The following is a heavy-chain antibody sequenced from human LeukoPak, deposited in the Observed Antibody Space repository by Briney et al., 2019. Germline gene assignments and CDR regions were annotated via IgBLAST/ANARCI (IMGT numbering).Heavy chain of an antibody. CDR2: IIPIFGTA. CDR1: GGTFSSYA. J-gene: IGHJ5*02. Sequence: GASVKVSCKASGGTFSSYAISWVRQAPGQGLEWMGGIIPIFGTANYAQKFQGRVTITADKSTSTAYMELSSLRSEDTAVYYCARESSKIQWLVAGDWFDPWGQGTLVTVSS. CDR3: ARESSKIQWLVAGDWFDP. V-gene: IGHV1-69*06. D-gene: IGHD6-19*01.